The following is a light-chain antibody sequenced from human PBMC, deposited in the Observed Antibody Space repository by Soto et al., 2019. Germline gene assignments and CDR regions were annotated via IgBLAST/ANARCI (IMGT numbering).Light chain of an antibody. CDR1: SSDVGGSNY. CDR3: SSYTSSSTRV. J-gene: IGLJ3*02. V-gene: IGLV2-14*01. Sequence: QSALTQPASVSASPGQSITISCTGTSSDVGGSNYVSWYQQHPGKAPKLMIYDVRNRPSGVSNRFSGSKSGNTASLTISGLQAEDEADYYCSSYTSSSTRVFGGGTKLTVL. CDR2: DVR.